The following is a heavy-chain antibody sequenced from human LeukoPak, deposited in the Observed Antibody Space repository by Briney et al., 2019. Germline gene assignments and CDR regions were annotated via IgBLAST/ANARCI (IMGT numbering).Heavy chain of an antibody. V-gene: IGHV4-59*01. CDR2: IYYSGST. J-gene: IGHJ5*02. D-gene: IGHD6-13*01. CDR1: GGSISGYY. Sequence: PSETLSLTCTVSGGSISGYYWSWIRQPPRKGLEWIGYIYYSGSTNYNPSLKSRVTISVDTSKNQFSLKLSPVTAADTAVYYCARGCSAGTPHNWFDPWGQGTLVTVSS. CDR3: ARGCSAGTPHNWFDP.